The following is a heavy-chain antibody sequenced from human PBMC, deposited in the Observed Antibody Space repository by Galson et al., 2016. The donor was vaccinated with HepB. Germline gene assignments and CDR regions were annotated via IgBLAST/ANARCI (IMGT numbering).Heavy chain of an antibody. Sequence: SLRLSCAASGFVFSNFGLRWVRQAPGKGLEWVASISPRRTTYYSDSVQGRFTISRDNSNNTLYLQMNGLRAEDTAVYYCAKERLVRRIFDHWGQGTLLTVSS. D-gene: IGHD1-1*01. CDR1: GFVFSNFG. CDR2: ISPRRTT. J-gene: IGHJ4*02. V-gene: IGHV3-23*01. CDR3: AKERLVRRIFDH.